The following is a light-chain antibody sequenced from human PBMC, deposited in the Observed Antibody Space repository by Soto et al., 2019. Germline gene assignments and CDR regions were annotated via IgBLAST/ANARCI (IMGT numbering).Light chain of an antibody. CDR2: KAS. V-gene: IGKV1-5*03. J-gene: IGKJ1*01. CDR1: QSIGSW. CDR3: QQYNTYLWT. Sequence: IQMTQSPSTLSASVGYRVIIVCRASQSIGSWLAWYQQKPGKAPKLLIYKASTLESGVPSRFSGSGSGTEFTLTIRSLQPDDFATYYCQQYNTYLWTFGQGTKVDIK.